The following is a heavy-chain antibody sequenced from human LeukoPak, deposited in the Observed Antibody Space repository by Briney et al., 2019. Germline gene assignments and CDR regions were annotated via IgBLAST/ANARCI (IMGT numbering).Heavy chain of an antibody. CDR1: GYTFTSYG. J-gene: IGHJ4*02. V-gene: IGHV1-46*01. Sequence: GASVKVSCKASGYTFTSYGISWVRQAPGQGLEWMGIINPTGYTTSYAQKFQGRVTMTRDTSTSTVYMELSSLRSEDTAVYYCARDRGWAGGTTSYYFDYWGQGTLVTVSS. CDR2: INPTGYTT. CDR3: ARDRGWAGGTTSYYFDY. D-gene: IGHD1-7*01.